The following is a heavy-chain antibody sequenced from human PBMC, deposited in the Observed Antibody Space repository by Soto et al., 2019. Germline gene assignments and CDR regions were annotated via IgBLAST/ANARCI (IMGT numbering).Heavy chain of an antibody. CDR3: ASGQQDSLGY. CDR2: IGRSVTST. V-gene: IGHV3-48*03. Sequence: EVQLVQSGGGLVQPGGSLRLSCAVSGFTFSSYEMNWLRQAPGKGLEWVSYIGRSVTSTSYADSVRGRFTVSRDNAKNSLFLQMNSLRAEDTAMYYCASGQQDSLGYWGPGTLVTVSS. D-gene: IGHD2-15*01. J-gene: IGHJ4*02. CDR1: GFTFSSYE.